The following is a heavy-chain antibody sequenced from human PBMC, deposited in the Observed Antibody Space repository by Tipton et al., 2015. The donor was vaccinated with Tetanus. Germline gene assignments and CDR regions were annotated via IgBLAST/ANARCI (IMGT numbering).Heavy chain of an antibody. CDR1: GFTFSDYY. CDR2: ISSSSSYT. V-gene: IGHV3-11*06. D-gene: IGHD2-8*02. Sequence: SLRLSCAASGFTFSDYYMSWIRQAPGKGLEWVSYISSSSSYTNYADSVKGPFTISRDNAKNSLYLQMNSLRAEDTAVYYCARQVVYASTASATNDYWGQGTLVTVSS. CDR3: ARQVVYASTASATNDY. J-gene: IGHJ4*02.